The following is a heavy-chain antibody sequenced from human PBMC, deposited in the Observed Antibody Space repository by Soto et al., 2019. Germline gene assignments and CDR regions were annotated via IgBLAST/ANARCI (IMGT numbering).Heavy chain of an antibody. V-gene: IGHV4-34*01. CDR3: ARGAPFDYYYYGMDV. CDR2: INHGGST. D-gene: IGHD3-3*01. Sequence: SETLSLTCAVYGGSFSGYDWSWIRQPPGKGLEWLGEINHGGSTNYNPSLKSRVTISVDTSKNQFSLKLSSVTAADTAVYYCARGAPFDYYYYGMDVWGQGTTVTVAS. J-gene: IGHJ6*02. CDR1: GGSFSGYD.